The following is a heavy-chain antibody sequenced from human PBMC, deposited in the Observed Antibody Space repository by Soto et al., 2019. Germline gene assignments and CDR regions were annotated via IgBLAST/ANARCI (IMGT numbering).Heavy chain of an antibody. J-gene: IGHJ6*02. CDR3: ARARRLRAYYYYGMDV. Sequence: SVKVSCKASGGTFSSYAISWVRQAPGQGLEWMGGIIPIFGTANYAQKFQGRVTITADESTSTAYMELSSLRFEDTAVYYCARARRLRAYYYYGMDVWGQGTTVTVSS. CDR2: IIPIFGTA. CDR1: GGTFSSYA. V-gene: IGHV1-69*13.